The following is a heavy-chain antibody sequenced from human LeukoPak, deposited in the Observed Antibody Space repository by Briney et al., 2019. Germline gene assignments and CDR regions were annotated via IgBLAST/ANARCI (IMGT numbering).Heavy chain of an antibody. CDR2: IHYSGST. CDR1: GGSIGSYY. CDR3: ARDGVAGGFDY. D-gene: IGHD6-19*01. Sequence: SETLSLTCTVSGGSIGSYYWNWIRQAPGKGLEWIGYIHYSGSTNHNSSLKSRVTISVDTSKNQYSLKLSSVTAADTAVYYCARDGVAGGFDYWAREPWSPSLQ. V-gene: IGHV4-59*01. J-gene: IGHJ4*02.